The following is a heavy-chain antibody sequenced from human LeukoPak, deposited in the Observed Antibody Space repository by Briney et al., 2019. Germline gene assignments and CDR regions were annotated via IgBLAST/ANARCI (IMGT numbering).Heavy chain of an antibody. Sequence: PGGSLRLSCAASGFTFNGYAMNWVRQAPGKGLEWVSAISDSGDNTYYADSVRGRFTISRDNTKNSLYLQMNGLRAEDTAVYYCARTGSSGYLTFDYWGQGILVTVSS. CDR1: GFTFNGYA. V-gene: IGHV3-23*01. D-gene: IGHD3-22*01. J-gene: IGHJ4*02. CDR3: ARTGSSGYLTFDY. CDR2: ISDSGDNT.